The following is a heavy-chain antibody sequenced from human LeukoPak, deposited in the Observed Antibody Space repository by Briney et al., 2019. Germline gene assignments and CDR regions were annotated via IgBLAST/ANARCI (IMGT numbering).Heavy chain of an antibody. J-gene: IGHJ4*02. CDR2: ISGSGGST. CDR1: GFTFSSYA. Sequence: QTGGSLRLSCAASGFTFSSYAMSWVRQAPGKGLEWVSAISGSGGSTYYAGSVKGRFTISRDNSKNTLYLQMNSLRAEDTAVYYCAKPRLLSKLGTLFDYWGQGTLVTASS. D-gene: IGHD1-1*01. V-gene: IGHV3-23*01. CDR3: AKPRLLSKLGTLFDY.